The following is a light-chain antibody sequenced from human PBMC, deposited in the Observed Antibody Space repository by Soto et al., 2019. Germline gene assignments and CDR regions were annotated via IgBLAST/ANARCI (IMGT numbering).Light chain of an antibody. Sequence: QSALTQPHSVSGSPGQSVTISCTGTSSVVGGYSYVSWYQQHPGKAPQLVIYDVTERPSGVPDRFSGSKSGNTASLTISGLQAEDEADYYCCSYTGSYSYVFGIGTKVNVL. CDR3: CSYTGSYSYV. CDR2: DVT. V-gene: IGLV2-11*01. J-gene: IGLJ1*01. CDR1: SSVVGGYSY.